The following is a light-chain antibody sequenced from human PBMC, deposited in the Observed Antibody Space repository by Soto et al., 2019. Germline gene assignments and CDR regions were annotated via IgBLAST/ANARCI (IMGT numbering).Light chain of an antibody. CDR3: QQYSSRST. CDR1: QSISSW. J-gene: IGKJ1*01. Sequence: DIQMTQSPSTLSASVGDRVTITCRASQSISSWLAWYQQKPGKAPNLLIYDASSLQSGVPSRFSGSGFGTEFTLTISSLQPGDFATYYCQQYSSRSTFGQGPRWIS. CDR2: DAS. V-gene: IGKV1-5*01.